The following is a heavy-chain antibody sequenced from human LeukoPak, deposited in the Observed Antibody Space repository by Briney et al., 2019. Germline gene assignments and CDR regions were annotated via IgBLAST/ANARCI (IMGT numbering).Heavy chain of an antibody. J-gene: IGHJ5*02. D-gene: IGHD1-26*01. Sequence: GGSLRLSCAASGFTFTTYWMSWVRQAPGKGLEWVANIKQDGSEKYYVDSVKGRFTIARDNAKDSVYLQMHSLRTEDTAVYFCARANYQLLVGWFAPWAQGPRFTVSS. CDR1: GFTFTTYW. V-gene: IGHV3-7*01. CDR2: IKQDGSEK. CDR3: ARANYQLLVGWFAP.